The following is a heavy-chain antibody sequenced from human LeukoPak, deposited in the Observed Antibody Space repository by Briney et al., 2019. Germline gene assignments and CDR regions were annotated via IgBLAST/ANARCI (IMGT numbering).Heavy chain of an antibody. Sequence: SETLSLTCAVYGGFFSGYYWSWIRQPPGKGLEWIGEINHSGSTNYNPSLKSRVTISVDTSKNQFSLKLSSVTAADTAVYYCARGSRRPKFDYWGQGTLVTVSS. CDR1: GGFFSGYY. V-gene: IGHV4-34*01. J-gene: IGHJ4*02. CDR2: INHSGST. D-gene: IGHD6-13*01. CDR3: ARGSRRPKFDY.